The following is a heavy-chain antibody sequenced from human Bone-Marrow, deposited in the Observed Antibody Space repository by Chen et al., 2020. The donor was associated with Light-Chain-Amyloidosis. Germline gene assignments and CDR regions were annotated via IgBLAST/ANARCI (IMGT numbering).Heavy chain of an antibody. CDR1: GCNFDSYA. V-gene: IGHV3-23*01. CDR2: IGDSGGRT. CDR3: ARDRLTISSLHY. D-gene: IGHD3-10*01. J-gene: IGHJ4*02. Sequence: EGQLLESGGGLQQPRGSPKLSCSASGCNFDSYALSWVRRAPGKGLEWVAGIGDSGGRTYYAVSVKGRFTISRVKSKNTLYLQMDSLRAEDTAIYYCARDRLTISSLHYWGQGTLVTVSS.